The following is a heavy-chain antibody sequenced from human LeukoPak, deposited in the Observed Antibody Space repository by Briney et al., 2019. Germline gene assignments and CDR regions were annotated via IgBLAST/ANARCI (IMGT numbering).Heavy chain of an antibody. J-gene: IGHJ4*02. CDR1: GFTFSSYW. Sequence: QPGGSLRLSCAASGFTFSSYWMHWVRQAPGKGLVWVSRINSDGRSTIYADSVKGRFTISRDNAKNTLYLQMNSLRAEDTAVYYCARVGGRGSPVSYWGQGTLVTVSS. CDR2: INSDGRST. V-gene: IGHV3-74*01. D-gene: IGHD3-16*01. CDR3: ARVGGRGSPVSY.